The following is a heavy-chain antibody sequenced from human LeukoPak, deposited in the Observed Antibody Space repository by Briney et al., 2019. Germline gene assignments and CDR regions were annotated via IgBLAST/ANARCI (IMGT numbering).Heavy chain of an antibody. J-gene: IGHJ6*02. CDR1: GGSISSSNW. Sequence: SETLSLTCAVSGGSISSSNWWSWVRQPPGKGLEWIGEIYHSGSTNYNPSLKSRVTISVDKSKDQFSLKLSSVTAADTAVYYCARDPRLWFAELLVYYYGMDVWGQGTTVTVSS. D-gene: IGHD3-10*01. CDR2: IYHSGST. V-gene: IGHV4-4*02. CDR3: ARDPRLWFAELLVYYYGMDV.